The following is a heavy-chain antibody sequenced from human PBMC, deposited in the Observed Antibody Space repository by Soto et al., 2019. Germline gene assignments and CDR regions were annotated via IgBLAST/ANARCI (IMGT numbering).Heavy chain of an antibody. CDR1: GYTFSDYY. Sequence: QVQLMQSGAQVKKSGASVKISCKSSGYTFSDYYMHWVRQAPGQGLEWLRIINPSSGGTELAKHFQGRVTMTRDTSTSTFYMELSRLRFEDTAVYYCATLGAGGGVAWGQGTLVTVSS. D-gene: IGHD3-3*01. V-gene: IGHV1-46*01. CDR3: ATLGAGGGVA. J-gene: IGHJ5*02. CDR2: INPSSGGT.